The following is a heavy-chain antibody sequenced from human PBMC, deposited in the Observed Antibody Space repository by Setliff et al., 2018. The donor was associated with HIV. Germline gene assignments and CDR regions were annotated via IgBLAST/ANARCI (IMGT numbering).Heavy chain of an antibody. CDR1: GFTFSRYA. CDR3: ARRRGQKATGWYYFDF. D-gene: IGHD6-19*01. CDR2: IYHSGNT. V-gene: IGHV4-59*05. J-gene: IGHJ4*02. Sequence: GSLRLSCAVSGFTFSRYAMSWIRQAPGKGLEWIGSIYHSGNTYYNPSLKSRVSISVDTSKRQFSLKLTSVTAGDSALYYCARRRGQKATGWYYFDFWGQGALVTVSS.